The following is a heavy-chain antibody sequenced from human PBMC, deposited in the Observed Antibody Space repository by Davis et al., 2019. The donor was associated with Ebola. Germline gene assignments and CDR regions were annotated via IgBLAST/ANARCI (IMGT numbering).Heavy chain of an antibody. CDR1: GFTFSSYG. CDR2: IWYDGSNK. V-gene: IGHV3-33*01. CDR3: ARGKYQLPRRGWFDP. D-gene: IGHD2-2*01. Sequence: GGSLRLSCAASGFTFSSYGMHWVRQAPGKGLEWVAVIWYDGSNKYYADSVKGRFTISRDNAKNSLYLQMNSLRAEDTAVYYCARGKYQLPRRGWFDPWGQGTLVTVSS. J-gene: IGHJ5*02.